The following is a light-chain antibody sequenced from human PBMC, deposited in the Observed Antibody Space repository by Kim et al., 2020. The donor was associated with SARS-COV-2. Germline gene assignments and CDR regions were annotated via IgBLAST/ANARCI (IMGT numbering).Light chain of an antibody. CDR2: DND. J-gene: IGLJ2*01. V-gene: IGLV1-51*01. CDR3: ATWDNSLNGLV. Sequence: GQKSTVSCSGSNSNIGKNYVSWYQQLPGTAPKLLIYDNDKRHSGIPDRFSGSKSGTSATLDITGLQTGDEADYYCATWDNSLNGLVFGGGTQLTVL. CDR1: NSNIGKNY.